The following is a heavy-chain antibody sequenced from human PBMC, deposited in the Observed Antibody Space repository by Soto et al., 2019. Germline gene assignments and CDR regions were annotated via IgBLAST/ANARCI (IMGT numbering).Heavy chain of an antibody. V-gene: IGHV3-11*01. CDR1: GFTFSDYY. Sequence: GGSLRLSCAASGFTFSDYYMSWIRQAPGKGLEWVSYISSSGSTIYYADSVKGRFTISRGNAKNSLYLQMNSLRAEDTAVYYCARGGLGDYYDSSGTYYYYGMDVWGQGTTVTVSS. D-gene: IGHD3-22*01. CDR3: ARGGLGDYYDSSGTYYYYGMDV. J-gene: IGHJ6*02. CDR2: ISSSGSTI.